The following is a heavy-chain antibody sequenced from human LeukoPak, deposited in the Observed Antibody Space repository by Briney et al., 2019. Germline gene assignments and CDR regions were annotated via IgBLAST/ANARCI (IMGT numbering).Heavy chain of an antibody. V-gene: IGHV4-61*02. CDR1: GDSISSGDYY. J-gene: IGHJ4*02. CDR2: ISSSGST. CDR3: ARADRVYSGYGDFDY. D-gene: IGHD5-12*01. Sequence: SETLSLTCTVSGDSISSGDYYWSWIRQPAGKGLEWIGRISSSGSTNYNPSLKSRVTISVDTSKNQFSLKLSSVTAADTAVYYCARADRVYSGYGDFDYWGQGTLVTVSS.